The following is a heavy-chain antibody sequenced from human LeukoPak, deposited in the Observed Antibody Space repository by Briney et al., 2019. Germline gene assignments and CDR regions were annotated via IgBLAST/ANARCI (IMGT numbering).Heavy chain of an antibody. CDR1: GFTFSDYY. V-gene: IGHV3-11*05. J-gene: IGHJ4*02. D-gene: IGHD5-18*01. CDR3: ARDTAMDE. CDR2: ISSSSSDT. Sequence: GGSLRLSCAASGFTFSDYYMSWIRQAPGKGLEWVSSISSSSSDTKYADSVKGRFTISRDNAKKSLYLQMNSLRAEDTAVYHCARDTAMDEWGQGTLVTVSS.